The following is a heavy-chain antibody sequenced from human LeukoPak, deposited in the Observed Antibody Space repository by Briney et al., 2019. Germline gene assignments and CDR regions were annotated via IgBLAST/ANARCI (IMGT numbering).Heavy chain of an antibody. CDR2: INPNSGGT. Sequence: ASVKVSCKASGYTFTDYYIHWVRQAPGQGLEWMGWINPNSGGTNYAQKFQGRVIMTRDTSISTAYVELSRLRSDDTAVYYCARGSTSPNNLDYWGQGTLVTVSS. CDR1: GYTFTDYY. V-gene: IGHV1-2*02. D-gene: IGHD2-2*01. J-gene: IGHJ4*02. CDR3: ARGSTSPNNLDY.